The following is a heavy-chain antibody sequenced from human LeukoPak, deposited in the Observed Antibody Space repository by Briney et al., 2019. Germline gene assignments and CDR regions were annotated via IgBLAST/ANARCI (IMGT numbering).Heavy chain of an antibody. Sequence: GESLKISCQGSGYNFPVYWIGWVRQMPGQGLEWMGIIYPDDSNTIYGPSFQGQVTISADKSINTAYLEWSSLKASDTAIYYCARTKSGVVVVPGAGHWFDPWGQGTLVTVSS. CDR3: ARTKSGVVVVPGAGHWFDP. CDR1: GYNFPVYW. V-gene: IGHV5-51*01. CDR2: IYPDDSNT. D-gene: IGHD2-2*01. J-gene: IGHJ5*02.